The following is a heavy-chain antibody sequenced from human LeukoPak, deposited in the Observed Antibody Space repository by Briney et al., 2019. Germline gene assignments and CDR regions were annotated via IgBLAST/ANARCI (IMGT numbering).Heavy chain of an antibody. J-gene: IGHJ4*02. CDR1: GFSFSSYG. V-gene: IGHV3-30*02. Sequence: PGGSLRLSCAASGFSFSSYGMHWVRQTLGKGLEWVAFIWYDGSNNYYADSVKGRFTISRDNSKNTLYLQMNSLRTEDTAMYYCARGQGVDFWGQGTLVTVSS. CDR3: ARGQGVDF. CDR2: IWYDGSNN.